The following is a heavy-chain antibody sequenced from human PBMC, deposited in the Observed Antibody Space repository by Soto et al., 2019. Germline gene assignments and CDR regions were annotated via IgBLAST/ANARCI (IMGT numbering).Heavy chain of an antibody. CDR2: ISYDGSNK. J-gene: IGHJ6*02. CDR3: AKTTVTARQSTRYYYYGMDV. CDR1: GFTFSSYG. V-gene: IGHV3-30*18. D-gene: IGHD4-4*01. Sequence: QVQLVESGGGVVQPGRSLRLSCAASGFTFSSYGMHWVRQAPGKGLEWVAVISYDGSNKYYADSVKGRFTISRDNSKNTLYLQMNSLRAEDTAVYYCAKTTVTARQSTRYYYYGMDVWGQGTTVTVSS.